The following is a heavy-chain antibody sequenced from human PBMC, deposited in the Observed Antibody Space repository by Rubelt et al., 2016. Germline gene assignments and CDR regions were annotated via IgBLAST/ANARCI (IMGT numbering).Heavy chain of an antibody. CDR1: GYTFTSSA. V-gene: IGHV1-3*01. CDR3: ARAQRIRLLMVYAPTFDY. J-gene: IGHJ4*02. Sequence: QVQLVQSGAEVKKPGASVKVSCKASGYTFTSSAMHWVRQAPGHRLEWMGWINAGNGNTKYSQKFQGRVTITRDTSARTAYMELSSLRSEDTAVYYCARAQRIRLLMVYAPTFDYWGQGTLVTVSS. D-gene: IGHD2-8*01. CDR2: INAGNGNT.